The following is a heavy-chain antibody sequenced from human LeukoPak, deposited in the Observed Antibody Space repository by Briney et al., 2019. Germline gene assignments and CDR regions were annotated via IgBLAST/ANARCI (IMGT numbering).Heavy chain of an antibody. J-gene: IGHJ4*02. CDR1: GFTFNNYA. D-gene: IGHD2-15*01. CDR2: IFGSGGSA. CDR3: GKTTVGYSSGRYPRWPVDY. Sequence: GGSLRLSCAASGFTFNNYAMYWVRQAPGKGLEWVSGIFGSGGSAHYADSVKGRFTISRDNSKNTVYLQLDSLRVEDTAVYYCGKTTVGYSSGRYPRWPVDYWGQGTLVNASS. V-gene: IGHV3-23*01.